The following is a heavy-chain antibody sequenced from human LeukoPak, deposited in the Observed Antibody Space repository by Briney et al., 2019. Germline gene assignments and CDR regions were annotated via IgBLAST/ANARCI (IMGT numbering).Heavy chain of an antibody. J-gene: IGHJ4*02. D-gene: IGHD3-10*01. CDR3: ARGRLGGSGSYYNVLDY. CDR1: GGSISSSNW. Sequence: SGTLSLTCAVSGGSISSSNWWSWVRQPPGKGLEWIGEIYHSGSTNYNPSLKSRVTISVDTSRNQFSLKLSSVTAADTAVYYCARGRLGGSGSYYNVLDYWGQGTLVTVSS. V-gene: IGHV4-4*02. CDR2: IYHSGST.